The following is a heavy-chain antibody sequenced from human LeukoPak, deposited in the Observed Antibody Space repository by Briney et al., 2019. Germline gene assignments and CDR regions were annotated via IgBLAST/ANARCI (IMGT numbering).Heavy chain of an antibody. J-gene: IGHJ4*02. CDR3: AERSAYESLFDY. Sequence: SETLSLTCSVSGSSINSAYYWGWIRQPPGKGLEWIGTIYPSGSTSYNPSLKSRVTISLDTSKNQFSLKLNSVTAAGTAVYFCAERSAYESLFDYWGQGTLVTVSS. CDR2: IYPSGST. CDR1: GSSINSAYY. V-gene: IGHV4-38-2*02. D-gene: IGHD5-12*01.